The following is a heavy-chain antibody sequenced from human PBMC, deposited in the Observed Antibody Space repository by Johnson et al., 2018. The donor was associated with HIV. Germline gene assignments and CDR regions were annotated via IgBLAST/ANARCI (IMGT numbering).Heavy chain of an antibody. J-gene: IGHJ3*02. D-gene: IGHD1-26*01. CDR3: ARASAATKGNAFDI. CDR2: VWSDGINK. V-gene: IGHV3-33*01. CDR1: GFTFSSYG. Sequence: QVQLVESGGGVVQPGRSLRLSCAASGFTFSSYGMHWVRQAQGKGLEWVAVVWSDGINKYYADSVKGRFTISRDNAKNSLYLQMNSLRAEDTALYYCARASAATKGNAFDIWGQGTMVTVSS.